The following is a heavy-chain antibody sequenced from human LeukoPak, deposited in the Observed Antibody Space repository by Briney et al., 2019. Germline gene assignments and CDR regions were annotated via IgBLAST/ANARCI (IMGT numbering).Heavy chain of an antibody. CDR1: GFTFSSYW. V-gene: IGHV3-7*01. CDR2: IKQDGSEK. CDR3: ARERTPYYDILTGYYRNDAFDI. Sequence: PGGSLRLSCAASGFTFSSYWMSWVRQAPGKGLEWVANIKQDGSEKYYVDSVKGRFTISRDNAKNSLYLQMNSLRAEDTAVYYCARERTPYYDILTGYYRNDAFDIWGQGTMVTVSS. J-gene: IGHJ3*02. D-gene: IGHD3-9*01.